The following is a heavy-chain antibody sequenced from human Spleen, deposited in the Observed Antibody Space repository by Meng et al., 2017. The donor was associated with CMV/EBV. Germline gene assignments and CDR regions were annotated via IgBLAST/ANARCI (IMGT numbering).Heavy chain of an antibody. Sequence: GESLKISCAASGFTFSSYEMNWVRQAPGKGLEWVSYISSTVTTIYYADSVKGRFTISRDNAKNSLYLQMNSLRAEDTAVYYCARDGVGSSGYYYGPVYFDYWGQGTLVTVSS. J-gene: IGHJ4*02. CDR3: ARDGVGSSGYYYGPVYFDY. CDR1: GFTFSSYE. D-gene: IGHD3-22*01. V-gene: IGHV3-48*03. CDR2: ISSTVTTI.